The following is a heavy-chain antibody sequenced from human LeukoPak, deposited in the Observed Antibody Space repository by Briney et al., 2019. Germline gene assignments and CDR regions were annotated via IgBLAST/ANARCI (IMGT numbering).Heavy chain of an antibody. V-gene: IGHV1-18*01. Sequence: ASVKVSCKASGYTFTSYGISWVRQAPGQGLEWMGWISAYNGNTNYAQKLQGRVTMTTDTSTSTAYMELRSLRSDDTAVYYCARAARLYYYGSGSYNWFDPWGQGTLVTVPS. J-gene: IGHJ5*02. CDR2: ISAYNGNT. CDR1: GYTFTSYG. CDR3: ARAARLYYYGSGSYNWFDP. D-gene: IGHD3-10*01.